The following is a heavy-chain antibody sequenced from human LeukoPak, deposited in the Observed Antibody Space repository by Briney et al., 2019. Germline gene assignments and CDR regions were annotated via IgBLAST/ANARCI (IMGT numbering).Heavy chain of an antibody. Sequence: PSETLSLTCTVSGGSISSYYWSWIRQPPGKGLEWIGEINQSGSTNYNSSLKSRVAISVDTSKSQFSLKVTSVTAADTAVYYCATRPDIAATGPGWFDPWGQGTLVTVSS. CDR2: INQSGST. J-gene: IGHJ5*02. CDR3: ATRPDIAATGPGWFDP. CDR1: GGSISSYY. D-gene: IGHD6-13*01. V-gene: IGHV4-34*01.